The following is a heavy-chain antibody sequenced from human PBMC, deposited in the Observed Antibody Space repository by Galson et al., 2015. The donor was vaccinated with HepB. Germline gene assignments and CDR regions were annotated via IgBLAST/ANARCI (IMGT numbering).Heavy chain of an antibody. Sequence: SLRLSCAASGFAFGSHTMIWVRQAPGRGLECVSAISSHAEKIYYAESLKGRFTISRDNSKSTVYLQISGLRVDDTAVYYCVKDSHYDFWQGSLFELWGQGTPVTVAS. J-gene: IGHJ4*02. V-gene: IGHV3-23*01. CDR2: ISSHAEKI. CDR3: VKDSHYDFWQGSLFEL. D-gene: IGHD3-3*01. CDR1: GFAFGSHT.